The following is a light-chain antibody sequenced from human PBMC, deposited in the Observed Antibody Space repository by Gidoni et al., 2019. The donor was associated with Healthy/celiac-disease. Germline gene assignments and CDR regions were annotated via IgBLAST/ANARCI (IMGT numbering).Light chain of an antibody. J-gene: IGLJ2*01. CDR1: NLGSKS. CDR3: QVWDSSSDHVV. Sequence: SSVLTQPPSVSVAPGKTARITCGGNNLGSKSVHWYQQKPGQAPVLVVYDDNDRPSGIPERFSGSNSGNTATLTISRVEAGDEADYYCQVWDSSSDHVVFGGGTKLTVL. CDR2: DDN. V-gene: IGLV3-21*03.